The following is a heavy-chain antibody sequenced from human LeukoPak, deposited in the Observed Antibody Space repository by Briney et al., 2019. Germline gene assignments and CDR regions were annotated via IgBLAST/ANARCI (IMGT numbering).Heavy chain of an antibody. CDR1: GFTFSGHG. CDR2: IWDDERNK. Sequence: PGGSLRLSCAASGFTFSGHGMHWVRQAPGKGLEWVAVIWDDERNKYFADSVKGRFTISRDNSNNTLYLQMNSLRAEDTAIYYCARESLRGGSSSFDFWGQGTLVTVSS. V-gene: IGHV3-33*01. D-gene: IGHD6-6*01. CDR3: ARESLRGGSSSFDF. J-gene: IGHJ4*02.